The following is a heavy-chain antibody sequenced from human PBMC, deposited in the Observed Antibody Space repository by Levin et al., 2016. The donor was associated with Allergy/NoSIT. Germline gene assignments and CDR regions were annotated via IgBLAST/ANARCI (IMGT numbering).Heavy chain of an antibody. CDR1: GGSISNYY. V-gene: IGHV4-59*01. Sequence: SETLSLTCTVSGGSISNYYWNWIRQPPGKGLEWIGYIYYSGSTTYNPSLKSRVTISVDTSKNQFSLKLSSVTAADAAVYYCARGGWTVGFDPWGQGTLVTVSS. J-gene: IGHJ5*02. D-gene: IGHD3/OR15-3a*01. CDR3: ARGGWTVGFDP. CDR2: IYYSGST.